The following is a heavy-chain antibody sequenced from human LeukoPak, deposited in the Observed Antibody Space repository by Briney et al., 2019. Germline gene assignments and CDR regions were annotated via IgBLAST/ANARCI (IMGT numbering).Heavy chain of an antibody. V-gene: IGHV1-46*01. CDR3: ARDGCSSSSCSAGGNWFDP. D-gene: IGHD2-2*01. Sequence: GSSVKVSCKASGGTFSSYAISWVRQAPGQGLEWKGIMNPSGGSTSYAQKFQGRVTMTRDTSTSTVYMELSSLRSEDTAVYFCARDGCSSSSCSAGGNWFDPWGQGTLVTVSS. CDR2: MNPSGGST. J-gene: IGHJ5*02. CDR1: GGTFSSYA.